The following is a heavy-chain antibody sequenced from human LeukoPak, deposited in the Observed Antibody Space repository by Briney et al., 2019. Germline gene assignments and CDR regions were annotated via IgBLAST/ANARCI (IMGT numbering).Heavy chain of an antibody. CDR1: GFTFSSYG. Sequence: GGSLRLSCAASGFTFSSYGMHWVRQAPGKGLEWVAVISYDGSNKYYADSMKGRFTISRDNSKNTLYLQMNSLRAEDTAVYYCAKDSDPFSSSSFFDYWGQGTLVTVSS. J-gene: IGHJ4*02. V-gene: IGHV3-30*18. CDR2: ISYDGSNK. CDR3: AKDSDPFSSSSFFDY. D-gene: IGHD2-2*01.